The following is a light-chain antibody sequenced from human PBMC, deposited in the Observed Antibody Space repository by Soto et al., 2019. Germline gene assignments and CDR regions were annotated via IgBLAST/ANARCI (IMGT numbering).Light chain of an antibody. CDR2: KAS. CDR1: QTISSW. J-gene: IGKJ5*01. V-gene: IGKV1-5*03. CDR3: QQYNSYSIT. Sequence: DIQMTQSPSTLSGSVGDRVTITCRASQTISSWLAWYQQKPGKAPKLLIYKASTSKSGVPSRFSGSGSGTEFTLTISSLQPDDFATYYCQQYNSYSITFGQGTRLEIK.